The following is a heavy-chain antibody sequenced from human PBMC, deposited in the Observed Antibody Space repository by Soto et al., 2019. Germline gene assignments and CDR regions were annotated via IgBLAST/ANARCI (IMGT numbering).Heavy chain of an antibody. J-gene: IGHJ5*02. Sequence: SVKVSCKASGFTFTSSAVQWVRQARGQRLEWIGWIVVGSGNTNYAQKFQERVTITRDMSTSTAYMELSSLRSEDTAVYYCAADSHYDFWSGYYINWFDPWGQGTLVTVS. CDR2: IVVGSGNT. CDR3: AADSHYDFWSGYYINWFDP. CDR1: GFTFTSSA. D-gene: IGHD3-3*01. V-gene: IGHV1-58*01.